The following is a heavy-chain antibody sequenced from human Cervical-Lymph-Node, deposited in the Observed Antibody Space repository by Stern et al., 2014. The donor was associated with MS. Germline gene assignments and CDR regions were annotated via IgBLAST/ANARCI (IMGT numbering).Heavy chain of an antibody. CDR1: GYTFTSYD. CDR3: ARDSYSSSSGPYYGMDV. V-gene: IGHV1-8*01. D-gene: IGHD6-6*01. J-gene: IGHJ6*02. Sequence: VHLVESGAEVKKPGASVRVSCKASGYTFTSYDINWVRQATGQGLEWMGWMNPNGGNKGYAQKFQGRVTMPMNTSISRAYMELSSLRSEDTAVYYCARDSYSSSSGPYYGMDVWGQGTTVTVSS. CDR2: MNPNGGNK.